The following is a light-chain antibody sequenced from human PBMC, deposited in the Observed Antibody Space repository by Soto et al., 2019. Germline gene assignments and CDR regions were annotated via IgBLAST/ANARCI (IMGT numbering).Light chain of an antibody. CDR2: ENN. CDR3: GTWDSSLSVGV. Sequence: QSVLTQPPSVSAAPGQKVTISCSGSSSNIGNNYVSWYQQLPGTAPKLLIYENNKGPSGIPDRFSGSKSGTSATLGITGLQTGDEADYYCGTWDSSLSVGVFGGGTKLTVL. V-gene: IGLV1-51*02. CDR1: SSNIGNNY. J-gene: IGLJ3*02.